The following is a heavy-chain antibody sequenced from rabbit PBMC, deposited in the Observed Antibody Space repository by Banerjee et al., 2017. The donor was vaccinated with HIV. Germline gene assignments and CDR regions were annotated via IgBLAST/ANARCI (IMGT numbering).Heavy chain of an antibody. CDR2: IYAGSSGST. Sequence: LEESGGDLVQPEGSLALTCKASGFTISSSYWICWVRQAPGKGLEWIACIYAGSSGSTKYASWAKGRFTISSHNAQNTLYLQLNSLTAADTATYFCGGGWGNLWGPGTLVTVS. CDR1: GFTISSSYW. J-gene: IGHJ4*01. D-gene: IGHD4-1*01. V-gene: IGHV1S45*01. CDR3: GGGWGNL.